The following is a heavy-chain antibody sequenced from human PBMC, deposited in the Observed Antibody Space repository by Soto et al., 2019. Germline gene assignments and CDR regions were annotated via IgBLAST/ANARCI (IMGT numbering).Heavy chain of an antibody. CDR1: GGTFSSYA. CDR2: IIPIFGTA. J-gene: IGHJ5*02. D-gene: IGHD6-19*01. CDR3: ARGGSEAVADWFDP. V-gene: IGHV1-69*06. Sequence: SVKVSCKASGGTFSSYAISWVRQAPGQGLEWMGGIIPIFGTANYAQKFQGRVTITADKSTSTAYIELSSLRSEDTAVYYCARGGSEAVADWFDPWGQGTLVTVSS.